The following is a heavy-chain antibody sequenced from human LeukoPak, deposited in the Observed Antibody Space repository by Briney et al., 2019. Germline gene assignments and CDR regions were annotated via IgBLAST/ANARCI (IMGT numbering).Heavy chain of an antibody. V-gene: IGHV3-23*01. CDR1: GITLSHYA. D-gene: IGHD3-16*01. CDR3: ASGGVVYGACCDF. J-gene: IGHJ4*02. CDR2: ISGSGANI. Sequence: PGGSLRLSCEASGITLSHYAMSWVRQAPGKGLEWVSAISGSGANIYHADFVKGRFTISRDNYKNTLYLQMNSLGVEDTAVYYCASGGVVYGACCDFWGQGTLVTVSS.